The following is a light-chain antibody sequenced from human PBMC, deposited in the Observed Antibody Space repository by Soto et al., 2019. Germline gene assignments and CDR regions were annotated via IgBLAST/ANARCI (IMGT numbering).Light chain of an antibody. CDR3: PQHSPWPHWK. CDR2: GAS. CDR1: ENVRTF. Sequence: EVVLTQSPATLSLSPGERATLSCRASENVRTFVDWYQQKPGQAPRLLIYGASNWATGIPARFSGSGSGKDFTLPLSNLEPEDFAVYYCPQHSPWPHWKFGQGTKANIX. J-gene: IGKJ1*01. V-gene: IGKV3-11*01.